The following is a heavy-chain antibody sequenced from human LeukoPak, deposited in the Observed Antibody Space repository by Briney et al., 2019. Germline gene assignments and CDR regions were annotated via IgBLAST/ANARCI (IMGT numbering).Heavy chain of an antibody. D-gene: IGHD2-21*02. CDR1: GYTFTSYG. CDR3: ARDGGAYCGGDCYRFDY. V-gene: IGHV1-18*01. CDR2: ISVYNGNT. J-gene: IGHJ4*02. Sequence: ASVKVSCKASGYTFTSYGISWVRQAPGQGLEWMGWISVYNGNTNYAQKLQGRVTMTTDTSTSTAYMELRSLRSDDTAVYYCARDGGAYCGGDCYRFDYWGQGTLVTVSS.